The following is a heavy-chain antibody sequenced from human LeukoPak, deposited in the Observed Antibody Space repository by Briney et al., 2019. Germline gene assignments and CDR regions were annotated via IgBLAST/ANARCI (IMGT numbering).Heavy chain of an antibody. CDR1: GFTVSRNY. CDR2: IYSGGST. J-gene: IGHJ4*02. Sequence: PGGSLRLSCAASGFTVSRNYMSWVRQAPGKGLEWVSVIYSGGSTYYADSVKGRFTISRDNAKNSLYLQINSVRAEDTAVYYCSVSLNYWGQGTLVTVSS. CDR3: SVSLNY. V-gene: IGHV3-66*01.